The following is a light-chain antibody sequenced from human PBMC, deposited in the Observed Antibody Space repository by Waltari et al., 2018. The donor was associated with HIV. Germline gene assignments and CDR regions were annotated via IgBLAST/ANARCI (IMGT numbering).Light chain of an antibody. Sequence: SYVLTQPPSVSVAPGKTARITCGGNNIGSKSVHWYQQKPGQARVLVIYYDSDRPSGIPERYSGSNSGNTATLTISRVEAGDEADYYCQVWDSSSDHVVVGGGTKLTVL. J-gene: IGLJ2*01. V-gene: IGLV3-21*04. CDR2: YDS. CDR1: NIGSKS. CDR3: QVWDSSSDHVV.